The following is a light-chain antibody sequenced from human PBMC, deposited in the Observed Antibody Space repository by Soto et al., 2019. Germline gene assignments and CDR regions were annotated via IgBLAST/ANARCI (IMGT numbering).Light chain of an antibody. CDR2: TTS. CDR3: QQGSSFPIT. Sequence: DIQMTQSPSFMSASVGDRVTVTCRASQGVNRWLAWYQQKPGKAPKLLIYTTSTLASGVPSRFSGSGSGTDFTLTSSSLQPEDFATYYCQQGSSFPITFGQGTRLEIK. CDR1: QGVNRW. J-gene: IGKJ5*01. V-gene: IGKV1-12*01.